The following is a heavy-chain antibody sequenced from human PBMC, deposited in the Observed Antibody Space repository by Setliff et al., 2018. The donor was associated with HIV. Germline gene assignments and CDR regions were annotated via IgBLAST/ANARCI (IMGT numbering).Heavy chain of an antibody. CDR3: ARMQAYYNFWRSTYYFDY. J-gene: IGHJ4*02. Sequence: ASVKVSCKASGYPFTSYGICWVRQAPGHGLEWMGYISPYNGDAYYAEKFQGRVTMTTDTSTTAVPMELTNLGSDDTAVYFCARMQAYYNFWRSTYYFDYWGQGTPVTVSS. V-gene: IGHV1-18*01. CDR1: GYPFTSYG. CDR2: ISPYNGDA. D-gene: IGHD3-3*01.